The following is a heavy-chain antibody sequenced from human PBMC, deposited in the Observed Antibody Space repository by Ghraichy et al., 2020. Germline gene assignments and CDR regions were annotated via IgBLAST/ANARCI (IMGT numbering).Heavy chain of an antibody. Sequence: GGSLRLSCAASRFTFRDYGMHWVRQAPGKGRGWLAFLREDGSNEYYADSVKGRLTIYRDNSQNTLYLQMYTLRADDTAVYYCAKDRLPNWELLVFDYWGHGTLVTVSS. J-gene: IGHJ4*01. CDR3: AKDRLPNWELLVFDY. CDR1: RFTFRDYG. V-gene: IGHV3-30*02. D-gene: IGHD1-26*01. CDR2: LREDGSNE.